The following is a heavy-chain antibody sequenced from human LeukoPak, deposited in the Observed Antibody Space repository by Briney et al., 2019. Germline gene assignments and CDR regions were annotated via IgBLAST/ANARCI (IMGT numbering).Heavy chain of an antibody. CDR1: GYTFTSYG. J-gene: IGHJ3*01. Sequence: ASVKVSCKASGYTFTSYGISWVRQAPGQGLEWMGWISAYNGNTNYAQKLQGRVTVTTDTSTSTAYMELRSLRSDDTAVYYCARDVYCSSTSCYDAFDVWGQGTMVTVSS. D-gene: IGHD2-2*01. CDR2: ISAYNGNT. V-gene: IGHV1-18*01. CDR3: ARDVYCSSTSCYDAFDV.